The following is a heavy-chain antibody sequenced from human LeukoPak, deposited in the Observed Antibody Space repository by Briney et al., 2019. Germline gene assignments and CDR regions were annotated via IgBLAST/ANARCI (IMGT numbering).Heavy chain of an antibody. CDR3: ARAGCSGGSCYIYYFDY. CDR1: GFTVSSNY. J-gene: IGHJ4*02. V-gene: IGHV3-66*01. Sequence: GGSLRLSCAASGFTVSSNYMSWVRQAPGKGLEWVSVIYSGGSTYYADSVKGRFTISRDNSKNTLYLQMNSLRAEDTAVYYRARAGCSGGSCYIYYFDYWGQGTLVTVSS. CDR2: IYSGGST. D-gene: IGHD2-15*01.